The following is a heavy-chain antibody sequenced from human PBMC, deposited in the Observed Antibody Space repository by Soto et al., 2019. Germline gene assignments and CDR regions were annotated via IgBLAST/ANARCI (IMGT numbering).Heavy chain of an antibody. J-gene: IGHJ6*02. Sequence: QVQLVQSGAEVKKPGSSVKVSCKASGGTFSSYAISWVRQAPGQGLEWMGGIIPIFGTANYAQKFQGRVKITADESTSTAYMELSSLRSEDTAVYYCGGHIVVVPAAPTYYYYGMDVWGQGTTVTVSS. CDR3: GGHIVVVPAAPTYYYYGMDV. D-gene: IGHD2-2*01. V-gene: IGHV1-69*01. CDR1: GGTFSSYA. CDR2: IIPIFGTA.